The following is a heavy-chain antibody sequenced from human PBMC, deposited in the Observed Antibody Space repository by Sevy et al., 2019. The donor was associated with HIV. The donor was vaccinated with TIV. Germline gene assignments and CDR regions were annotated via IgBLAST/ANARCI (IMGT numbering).Heavy chain of an antibody. J-gene: IGHJ4*02. CDR3: ARDSSSRFFDY. Sequence: GESLKISCAASGFTFSSYGMHRVRQAPGKGLEWVAVIWYDGSNKYYADSVKGRFTISRDNSKNTLYLQMNSLRAEDTAVYYCARDSSSRFFDYWGQGTLVTVSS. D-gene: IGHD6-13*01. V-gene: IGHV3-33*01. CDR2: IWYDGSNK. CDR1: GFTFSSYG.